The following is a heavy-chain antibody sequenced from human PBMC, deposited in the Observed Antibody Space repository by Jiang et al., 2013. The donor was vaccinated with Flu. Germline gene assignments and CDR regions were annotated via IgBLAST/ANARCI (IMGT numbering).Heavy chain of an antibody. CDR3: ARRKAPQYYDILTGRHNRGTYWYFDL. Sequence: CKGSGYSFTSYWISWVRQMPGEGLEWMGIIYPGDSDTRYSPSFQGQVTISADKSISTAYLQWSSLKASDTAMYYCARRKAPQYYDILTGRHNRGTYWYFDLWGRGTLVTVSS. V-gene: IGHV5-51*01. D-gene: IGHD3-9*01. J-gene: IGHJ2*01. CDR2: IYPGDSDT. CDR1: GYSFTSYW.